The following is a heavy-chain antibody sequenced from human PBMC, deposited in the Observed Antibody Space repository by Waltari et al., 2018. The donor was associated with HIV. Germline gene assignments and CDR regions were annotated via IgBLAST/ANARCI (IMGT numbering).Heavy chain of an antibody. Sequence: EVQLVESGGGLVQPGGSLRLSCAASQFTFSSYNMNWVRQAPGKGLEWVSYIHSIISPIYYADSVKGRFTIAIDNAKNSLYLQMNSLRAEDTAVYYCARGGLGGYYYGMDVWGQGTTVTVSS. CDR3: ARGGLGGYYYGMDV. D-gene: IGHD1-26*01. J-gene: IGHJ6*02. CDR2: IHSIISPI. V-gene: IGHV3-48*01. CDR1: QFTFSSYN.